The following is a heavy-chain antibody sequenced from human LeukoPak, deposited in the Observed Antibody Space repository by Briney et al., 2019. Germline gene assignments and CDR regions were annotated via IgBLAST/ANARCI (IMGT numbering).Heavy chain of an antibody. V-gene: IGHV3-74*01. CDR2: INSDGSST. D-gene: IGHD2-15*01. Sequence: GGSLRLSCAASGLTFSSYWMHWVRQAPGKGLVWVSRINSDGSSTSYADSVKGRFTISRDNAKNTLYLQMNSLRAEDTAVYYCARDIVVVVAATHDAFDIWGQGTMVTVSS. J-gene: IGHJ3*02. CDR3: ARDIVVVVAATHDAFDI. CDR1: GLTFSSYW.